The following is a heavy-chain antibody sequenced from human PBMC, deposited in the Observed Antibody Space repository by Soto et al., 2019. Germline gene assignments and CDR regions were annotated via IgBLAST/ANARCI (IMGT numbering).Heavy chain of an antibody. CDR1: GYTFTGYY. V-gene: IGHV1-2*02. CDR3: ARPNDFWSGHDFYYYGMDV. J-gene: IGHJ6*02. Sequence: ASVKVSCKASGYTFTGYYMHWVRQAPGQGLEWMGWINPNSGGTNYAQKFQGRVTMTRDTSISTAYMELSRLRSDDTAVYYCARPNDFWSGHDFYYYGMDVWGQGTTVTVS. CDR2: INPNSGGT. D-gene: IGHD3-3*01.